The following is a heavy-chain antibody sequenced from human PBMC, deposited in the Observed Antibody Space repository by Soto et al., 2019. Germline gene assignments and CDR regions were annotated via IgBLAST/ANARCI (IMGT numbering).Heavy chain of an antibody. D-gene: IGHD2-21*02. Sequence: QVQLVQSGAEVKKPGSSVKVSCKASGGTFSSYTISWVRQAPGQGLEWMGRIIPILGIANYAQKFQGRVTITADKSTSTAYMELRSLRSEDTAVYYCARDSGGHCGGDCSLPKAWGQGTLVTVSS. CDR3: ARDSGGHCGGDCSLPKA. CDR1: GGTFSSYT. V-gene: IGHV1-69*08. J-gene: IGHJ4*02. CDR2: IIPILGIA.